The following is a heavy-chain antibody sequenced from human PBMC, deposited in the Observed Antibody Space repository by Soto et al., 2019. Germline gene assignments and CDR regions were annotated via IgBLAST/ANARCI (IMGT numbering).Heavy chain of an antibody. Sequence: GESLKISCAASGFTFSSYAMSWVRQAPGKGLEWVSAISGSGGSTYYADSVKGRFTISRDNSKNTLYLQMNSLRAEDTAVYYCAKDIPPGKTGTTGLPVDAFDIWGQGTMVTVSS. CDR3: AKDIPPGKTGTTGLPVDAFDI. CDR1: GFTFSSYA. CDR2: ISGSGGST. V-gene: IGHV3-23*01. J-gene: IGHJ3*02. D-gene: IGHD1-7*01.